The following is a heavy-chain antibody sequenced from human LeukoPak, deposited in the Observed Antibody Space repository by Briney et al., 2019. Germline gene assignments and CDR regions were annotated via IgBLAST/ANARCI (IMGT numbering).Heavy chain of an antibody. V-gene: IGHV3-53*01. D-gene: IGHD2-15*01. CDR2: IYSGGRT. J-gene: IGHJ6*02. Sequence: PGGSLRLSCAASGFTVSSNYMSWVRQAPGKGLEWVSVIYSGGRTYYADSVKGRFTISRDNSKNSLYLQMNSLRAEDTAVYYCALRSGGSQYYYSMDVWGQGTTVTVSS. CDR1: GFTVSSNY. CDR3: ALRSGGSQYYYSMDV.